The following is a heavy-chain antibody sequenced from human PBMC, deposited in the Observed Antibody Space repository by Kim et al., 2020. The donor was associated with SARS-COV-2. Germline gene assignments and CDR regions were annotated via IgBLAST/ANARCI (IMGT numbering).Heavy chain of an antibody. CDR3: PRHQYYGSGSYYTENYYFDY. J-gene: IGHJ4*02. V-gene: IGHV4-39*01. CDR1: GGSISSSSYY. CDR2: IYYSGST. D-gene: IGHD3-10*01. Sequence: SETLSLTCTVSGGSISSSSYYWGWIRQPPGKGLEWIGSIYYSGSTYYNPSLKSRVTISVDTSKNQLSLKPSSVTAAAAAVYYCPRHQYYGSGSYYTENYYFDYWGQGTLVTVSS.